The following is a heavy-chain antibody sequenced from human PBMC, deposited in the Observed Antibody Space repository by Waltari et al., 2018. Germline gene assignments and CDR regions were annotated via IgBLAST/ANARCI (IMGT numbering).Heavy chain of an antibody. Sequence: QVHLVQSGAEVKKPGASVTVACRASGYHFNTYRLTWVRQAPGHGLEWMGWISPYNDDTKYSKNFQGRISMTTDLTTRTAYMELRRLRADDTAVYYCARDFWSQTSGRELSLMDVWGKGTTVTVSS. CDR1: GYHFNTYR. CDR2: ISPYNDDT. J-gene: IGHJ6*03. V-gene: IGHV1-18*01. D-gene: IGHD3-3*01. CDR3: ARDFWSQTSGRELSLMDV.